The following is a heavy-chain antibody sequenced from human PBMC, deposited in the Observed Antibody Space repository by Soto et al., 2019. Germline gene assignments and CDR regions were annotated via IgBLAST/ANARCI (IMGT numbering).Heavy chain of an antibody. J-gene: IGHJ4*02. Sequence: EVQLLESGGGLVQPGGSLRLSCAASGFTFSSYAMSWVRQAPGKGLEWVSAISGSGGSTYYADSVKGRFTISRDNSKNTLYLQMNSLRAEDTAVYYCAKMVKGGGGIVGPGFDYWGQGTLVTVSS. CDR3: AKMVKGGGGIVGPGFDY. V-gene: IGHV3-23*01. D-gene: IGHD1-26*01. CDR1: GFTFSSYA. CDR2: ISGSGGST.